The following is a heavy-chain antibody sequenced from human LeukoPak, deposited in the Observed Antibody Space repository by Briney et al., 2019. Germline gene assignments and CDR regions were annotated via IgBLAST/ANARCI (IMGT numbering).Heavy chain of an antibody. D-gene: IGHD2-15*01. CDR3: AKGVDYCSGGSCPADY. Sequence: GGSLRLSCAASGFTFSSYAMSWVRQAPGKGLEWVAVISYDGNNKYYTDSVKGRFTISRDNSKNTLFLQMNSLRAEDTAVYYCAKGVDYCSGGSCPADYWGPGTLVTVSS. V-gene: IGHV3-30*18. J-gene: IGHJ4*02. CDR2: ISYDGNNK. CDR1: GFTFSSYA.